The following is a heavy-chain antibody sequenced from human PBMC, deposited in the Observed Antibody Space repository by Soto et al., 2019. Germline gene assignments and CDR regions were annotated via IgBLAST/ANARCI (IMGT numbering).Heavy chain of an antibody. CDR3: AGGGAAITYNWFDP. J-gene: IGHJ5*02. Sequence: GGSLRLSCAASGFTFSDYYMSCIRKAPGKGLECVSYISSSGSTIYYADSVKGRFTISRDNAKNSLYLQMNSLRAEDTAVYYCAGGGAAITYNWFDPWGQGTLVTVSS. V-gene: IGHV3-11*01. CDR1: GFTFSDYY. CDR2: ISSSGSTI. D-gene: IGHD2-2*01.